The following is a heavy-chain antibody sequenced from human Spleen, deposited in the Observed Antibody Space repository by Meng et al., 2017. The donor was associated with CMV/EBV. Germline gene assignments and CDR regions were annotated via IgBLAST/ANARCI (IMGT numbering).Heavy chain of an antibody. CDR2: IYPGDSDT. V-gene: IGHV5-51*01. D-gene: IGHD1-26*01. CDR3: ARGSGSHRGFFDY. CDR1: GYSFTSYW. J-gene: IGHJ4*02. Sequence: GQLVQFGAEVKKPGSPVKVSCKASGYSFTSYWIGWVRQMPGKGLEWMGIIYPGDSDTRYSPSFQGQVTISADKSISTAYLQWSSLKASDTAMYYCARGSGSHRGFFDYWGQGTLVTVSS.